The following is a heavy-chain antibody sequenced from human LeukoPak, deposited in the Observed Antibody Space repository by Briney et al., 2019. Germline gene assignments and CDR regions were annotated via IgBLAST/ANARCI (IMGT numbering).Heavy chain of an antibody. D-gene: IGHD3-22*01. Sequence: GGSLGLSCAASGFTFSSYGMHWVRQAPGKGLEWVAVISYDGSNKYYADSVKGRFTISRDNSKNTLYLQMNSLRAEDTAVYYCARDTYYYDSSGYLTPVDYWGQGTLVTVSS. CDR3: ARDTYYYDSSGYLTPVDY. V-gene: IGHV3-30*03. CDR1: GFTFSSYG. J-gene: IGHJ4*02. CDR2: ISYDGSNK.